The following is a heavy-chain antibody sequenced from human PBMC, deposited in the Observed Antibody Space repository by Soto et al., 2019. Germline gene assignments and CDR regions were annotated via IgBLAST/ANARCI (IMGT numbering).Heavy chain of an antibody. D-gene: IGHD4-17*01. CDR1: GGTFSSYA. J-gene: IGHJ6*02. Sequence: QVQLVQSGAEVKKPGSSVKVSCKASGGTFSSYAISWVRQAPGQGLEWMGGIIPIFGTANYAQKFQGRVTITADESTSTAYMELSSLRSEDTAVYYCARGGDYGDYGYYYCGMDVWGQGTTVTVSS. V-gene: IGHV1-69*01. CDR3: ARGGDYGDYGYYYCGMDV. CDR2: IIPIFGTA.